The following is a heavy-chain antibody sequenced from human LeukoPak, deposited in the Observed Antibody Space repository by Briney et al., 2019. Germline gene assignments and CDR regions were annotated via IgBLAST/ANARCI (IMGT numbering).Heavy chain of an antibody. CDR2: IKDDGSGK. CDR1: GFTFSNYW. Sequence: GGSLRLSCAASGFTFSNYWMSWVRQAPGKGLEWVANIKDDGSGKYYVDSLKGRFTISRDNAKNSLYLQMNSLRAEDTALYYCARLEDYDILTGFDYWGQGTLVTVSS. CDR3: ARLEDYDILTGFDY. V-gene: IGHV3-7*01. D-gene: IGHD3-9*01. J-gene: IGHJ4*02.